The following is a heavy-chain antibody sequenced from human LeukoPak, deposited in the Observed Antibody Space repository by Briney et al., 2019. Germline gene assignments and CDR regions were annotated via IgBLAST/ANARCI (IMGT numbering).Heavy chain of an antibody. J-gene: IGHJ4*02. CDR1: GFTFSSYA. D-gene: IGHD2-15*01. CDR3: ANGWSPDY. Sequence: GGSLRLSCGVSGFTFSSYAMSWVRQAPGKGLEWVSGISGSGGSTYYADSVKGRFTIFRDNSKNTLYLQMNSLRAEDTAVYHCANGWSPDYWGRGTLVTVSS. V-gene: IGHV3-23*01. CDR2: ISGSGGST.